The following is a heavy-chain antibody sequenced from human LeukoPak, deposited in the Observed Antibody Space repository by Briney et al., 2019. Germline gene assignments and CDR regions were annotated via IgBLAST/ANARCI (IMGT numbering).Heavy chain of an antibody. CDR1: GGTFISYA. V-gene: IGHV1-69*04. CDR2: IIPILGIA. D-gene: IGHD1-26*01. J-gene: IGHJ4*02. Sequence: SVKVSCKASGGTFISYAISWVGQAPGQGGEWMGRIIPILGIANYAQKFQGRVTITADKPTSTAYMELSSLRSEDTAVYYCARVGNSGSYFDYWGQGTLVTVSS. CDR3: ARVGNSGSYFDY.